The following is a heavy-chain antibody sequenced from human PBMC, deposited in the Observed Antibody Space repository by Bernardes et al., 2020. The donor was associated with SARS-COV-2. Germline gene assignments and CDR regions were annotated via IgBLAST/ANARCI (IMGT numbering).Heavy chain of an antibody. Sequence: GGSLRLSCAASGFTFSSYNMNWVRQAPGKGLEWLSYISSGGSTMYYADSVKGRFTISRDYAKNSVYLQMNSLRAEDTALYYCARENRPNNYCSSTKCYFPFDIWGQGTMVTVSS. V-gene: IGHV3-48*04. D-gene: IGHD2-2*01. CDR3: ARENRPNNYCSSTKCYFPFDI. J-gene: IGHJ3*02. CDR2: ISSGGSTM. CDR1: GFTFSSYN.